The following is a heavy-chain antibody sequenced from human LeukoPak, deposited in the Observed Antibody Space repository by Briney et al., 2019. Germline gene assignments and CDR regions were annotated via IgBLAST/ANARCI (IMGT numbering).Heavy chain of an antibody. CDR3: ARARAPVTRISSFDI. V-gene: IGHV3-21*01. J-gene: IGHJ3*02. CDR1: KFTFSSYS. Sequence: GGSLRLSCAASKFTFSSYSMSWVRQAPGKGLEWVSSISSSSTYIYYADSVKGRFTISRDNSKNTLYLQMSSLRADDTAVYYCARARAPVTRISSFDIWGQGTMVTVSS. CDR2: ISSSSTYI. D-gene: IGHD4-17*01.